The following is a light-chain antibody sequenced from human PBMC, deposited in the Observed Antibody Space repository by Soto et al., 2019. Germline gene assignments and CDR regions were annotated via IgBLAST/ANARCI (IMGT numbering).Light chain of an antibody. J-gene: IGKJ5*01. V-gene: IGKV3-15*01. CDR3: QHYHNWPIT. CDR1: QSVSSN. CDR2: DAS. Sequence: EIVMTQSPATLSVSPGESATLSCRASQSVSSNLAWHQQKPGQAPRILMYDASTRATGISARFSGSGSGTEFTLTFSSLQSEDFAVYFCQHYHNWPITFGQGTRLEI.